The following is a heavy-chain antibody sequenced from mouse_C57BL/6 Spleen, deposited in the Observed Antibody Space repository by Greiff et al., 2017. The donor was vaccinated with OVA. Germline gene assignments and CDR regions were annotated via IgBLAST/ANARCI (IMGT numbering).Heavy chain of an antibody. V-gene: IGHV1-47*01. D-gene: IGHD2-1*01. CDR3: ARGYYGNYRYFDV. CDR2: FHPYNDDT. J-gene: IGHJ1*03. Sequence: VQLQQSGAELVKPGASVKMSCKASGYTFTTYPIEWMKQNHGKSLEWIGNFHPYNDDTKYNEKFKGKATLTVEKSSSTVYLESSRLTSDDSAVYYCARGYYGNYRYFDVWGTGTTVTVSS. CDR1: GYTFTTYP.